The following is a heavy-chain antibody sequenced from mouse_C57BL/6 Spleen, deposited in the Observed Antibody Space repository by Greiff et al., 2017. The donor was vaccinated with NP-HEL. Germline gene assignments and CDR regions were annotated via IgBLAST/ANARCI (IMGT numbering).Heavy chain of an antibody. CDR2: IYWDDAK. CDR1: GFSLSTSGMG. D-gene: IGHD1-1*01. Sequence: QVTLKVSGPGILQSSQTLSLTCSFSGFSLSTSGMGVSWIRQPSGKGLEWLAHIYWDDAKRYNPSLKRRLTISKDTSRNQVFLKITSVDTADTATYYCARTSTVVAPYYAMDYWGQGTSVTVSS. J-gene: IGHJ4*01. V-gene: IGHV8-12*01. CDR3: ARTSTVVAPYYAMDY.